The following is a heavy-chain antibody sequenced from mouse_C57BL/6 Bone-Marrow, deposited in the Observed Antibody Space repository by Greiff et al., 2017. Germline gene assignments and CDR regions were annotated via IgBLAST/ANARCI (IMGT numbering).Heavy chain of an antibody. J-gene: IGHJ3*01. CDR3: ARRGVNSWFGY. D-gene: IGHD1-3*01. Sequence: QVQLKQPGAELVKPGASVKMSCKASGYTFTSYWITWVKQRPGQGLEWIGDIYPGSGSTNYNEKLKSTATLTVDTSSSTAYMQLSHLTSVDSAVYYCARRGVNSWFGYWGQGALGTVSA. V-gene: IGHV1-55*01. CDR2: IYPGSGST. CDR1: GYTFTSYW.